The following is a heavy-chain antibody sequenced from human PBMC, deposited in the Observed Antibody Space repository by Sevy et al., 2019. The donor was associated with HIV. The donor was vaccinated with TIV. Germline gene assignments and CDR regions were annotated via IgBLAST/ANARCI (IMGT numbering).Heavy chain of an antibody. V-gene: IGHV3-33*01. CDR2: IWYDGSKK. D-gene: IGHD3-22*01. CDR3: ARGDYYYDSGGYGADAFDI. CDR1: GFTFADYA. J-gene: IGHJ3*02. Sequence: GGSLRLSCVGSGFTFADYAMTWVRQAPGKGLEWVAVIWYDGSKKYYADSVKGRLTISRDNSKNTLYLQMNSLRAEDTAVYYCARGDYYYDSGGYGADAFDIWGQGTMVTVSS.